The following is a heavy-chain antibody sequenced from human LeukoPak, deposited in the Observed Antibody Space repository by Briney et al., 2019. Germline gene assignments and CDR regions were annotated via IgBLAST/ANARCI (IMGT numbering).Heavy chain of an antibody. V-gene: IGHV1-2*02. D-gene: IGHD6-6*01. CDR3: ARGRRYSSSYFDY. Sequence: ASVKVSCKASGYAFTGYYMHWVRQAPGQGLEWMGWINPNSGGTNYAQKFQGRVTMTRDTSISTAYMELSRLRSDDTAVYYCARGRRYSSSYFDYWGQGTLVTVSS. J-gene: IGHJ4*02. CDR1: GYAFTGYY. CDR2: INPNSGGT.